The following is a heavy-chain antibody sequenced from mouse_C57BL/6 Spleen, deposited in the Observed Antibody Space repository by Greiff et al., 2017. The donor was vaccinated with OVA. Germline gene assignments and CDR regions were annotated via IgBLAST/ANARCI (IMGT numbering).Heavy chain of an antibody. Sequence: QVQLQQSGAELMKPGASVKLSCKATGYTFTGYWIEWVKQRPGHGLEWIGEILPGSGSTNYNEKFKGKATSTADTSSNTAYMQLSSLTTEDSAIYYCARSGSFDDGYYVLFAYWGQGTLVTVSA. CDR2: ILPGSGST. CDR3: ARSGSFDDGYYVLFAY. V-gene: IGHV1-9*01. CDR1: GYTFTGYW. J-gene: IGHJ3*01. D-gene: IGHD2-3*01.